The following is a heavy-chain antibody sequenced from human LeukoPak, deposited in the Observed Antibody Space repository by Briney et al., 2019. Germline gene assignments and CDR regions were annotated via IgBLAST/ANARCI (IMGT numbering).Heavy chain of an antibody. D-gene: IGHD2-8*01. J-gene: IGHJ4*02. CDR3: ARFRTPRGVMVYAIDY. V-gene: IGHV4-4*07. Sequence: SETLSLXCTVSGGSISSYYWSWIRQPAGKGLEWIGRIYTSGSTNYNPSLKSRVTMSVDTSKNQFSLKLSSVTAADTAVYYCARFRTPRGVMVYAIDYWGQGTLVTVSS. CDR1: GGSISSYY. CDR2: IYTSGST.